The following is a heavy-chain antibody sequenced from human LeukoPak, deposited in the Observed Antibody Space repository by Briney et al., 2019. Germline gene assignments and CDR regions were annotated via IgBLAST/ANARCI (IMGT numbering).Heavy chain of an antibody. D-gene: IGHD3-22*01. J-gene: IGHJ4*02. CDR3: ARLSPRYYDSSGYYFWVPFDY. Sequence: PSETLSLTCTVSGGSISSYYWSWIRQPPGKGLEWIGYIYYSGSTNYNPSLKSRVTISVDTSKNQFSLKLSSVTAADTAVYHCARLSPRYYDSSGYYFWVPFDYWGQGTLVTVSS. CDR2: IYYSGST. CDR1: GGSISSYY. V-gene: IGHV4-59*08.